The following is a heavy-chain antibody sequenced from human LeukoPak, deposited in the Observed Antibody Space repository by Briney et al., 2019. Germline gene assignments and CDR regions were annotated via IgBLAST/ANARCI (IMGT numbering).Heavy chain of an antibody. CDR2: IYSGGST. D-gene: IGHD4-23*01. CDR1: GFTFSSYA. J-gene: IGHJ1*01. CDR3: ATDGGNSVYFQH. V-gene: IGHV3-53*01. Sequence: PGGSLRLSCAASGFTFSSYAMSWVRQAPGKGLEWVSVIYSGGSTYYADSVKGRFTISRDNSKNTLYLQMNSQRAEDTAVYYCATDGGNSVYFQHWGQGTLVTVSS.